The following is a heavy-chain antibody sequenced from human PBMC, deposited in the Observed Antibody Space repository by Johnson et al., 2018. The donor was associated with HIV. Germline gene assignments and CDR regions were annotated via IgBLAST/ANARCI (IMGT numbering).Heavy chain of an antibody. CDR1: GFTFSSYA. CDR2: TSYDGSNK. D-gene: IGHD6-13*01. CDR3: AKVGIAAAGDDAFDI. Sequence: QVKLVESGGGLVQPGGSLRLSCAASGFTFSSYAMSWVRQAPGKGLEWVAVTSYDGSNKYYADSVKGRFTISRDNSKNTLYLQMNSLRAEDTAVYYCAKVGIAAAGDDAFDIWGQGTMVTVSS. J-gene: IGHJ3*02. V-gene: IGHV3-30*18.